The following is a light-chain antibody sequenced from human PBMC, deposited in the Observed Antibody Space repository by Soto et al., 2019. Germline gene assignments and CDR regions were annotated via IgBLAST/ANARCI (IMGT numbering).Light chain of an antibody. Sequence: DIVMTQSPLSLPVTPGEPASISCRSSQSLLHSNGYNYLDWYLQKPGQSPQLLIYLGSNRASGGPDRCSGSGSGTDFTLKISRVEAEDVGVYYCMQALQTPPWTFGQGTKVAI. J-gene: IGKJ1*01. V-gene: IGKV2-28*01. CDR3: MQALQTPPWT. CDR2: LGS. CDR1: QSLLHSNGYNY.